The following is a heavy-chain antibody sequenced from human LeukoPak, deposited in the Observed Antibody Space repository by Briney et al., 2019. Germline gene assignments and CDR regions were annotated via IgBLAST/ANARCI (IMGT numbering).Heavy chain of an antibody. V-gene: IGHV3-23*01. CDR3: TKRAELGGFDP. Sequence: PGGSLRLSCAASGFTFSTSAMTWVRQAPGKGLEWVSSISTTVTNTYYADSVKGRFTISRDNSNNTVYLQMNSLTAEDTALYYCTKRAELGGFDPWGQGTLVTVSS. D-gene: IGHD3-16*01. CDR2: ISTTVTNT. J-gene: IGHJ5*02. CDR1: GFTFSTSA.